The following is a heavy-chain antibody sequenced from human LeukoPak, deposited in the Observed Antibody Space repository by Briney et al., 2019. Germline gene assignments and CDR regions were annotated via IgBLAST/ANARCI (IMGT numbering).Heavy chain of an antibody. J-gene: IGHJ3*02. CDR3: AKDRGGGSFDI. D-gene: IGHD2-15*01. V-gene: IGHV3-30*18. CDR1: GFTFSSYG. CDR2: ISYDGSNK. Sequence: GGSLRLSCAASGFTFSSYGMHWVRQAPGKGLEGVAVISYDGSNKYYADSVKGRFTISRDNSKNTLYLQMNSLRAEDTAVYYCAKDRGGGSFDIWGQGTMVTVSS.